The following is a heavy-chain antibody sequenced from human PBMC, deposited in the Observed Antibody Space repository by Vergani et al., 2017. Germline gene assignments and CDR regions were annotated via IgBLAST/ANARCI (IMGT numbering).Heavy chain of an antibody. Sequence: QLQLQESGPGLVKPSETLSLTCTVSGGSISSSSYYWGWIRQPPGKGLEWIGSIYYSGSTNYNPSLKSRVTISVDTSKNQFSLKLSSVTAADTAVYYCARRYSSSWHQYWYFDLWGRGTLVTVSS. D-gene: IGHD6-13*01. CDR3: ARRYSSSWHQYWYFDL. J-gene: IGHJ2*01. V-gene: IGHV4-39*07. CDR1: GGSISSSSYY. CDR2: IYYSGST.